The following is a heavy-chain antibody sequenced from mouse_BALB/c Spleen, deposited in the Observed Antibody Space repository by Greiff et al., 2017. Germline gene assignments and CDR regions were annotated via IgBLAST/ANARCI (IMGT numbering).Heavy chain of an antibody. CDR2: IYPGDGDT. Sequence: QVQLQQSGAELVRPGSSVKISCKASGYAFSSYWMNWVKQRPGQGLEWIGQIYPGDGDTNYNGKFKGKATLTADKSSSTAYMQLSSLTYEDSAVYFCARGGYGNYEAWFAYWGQGTLVTVSA. D-gene: IGHD2-1*01. J-gene: IGHJ3*01. V-gene: IGHV1-80*01. CDR3: ARGGYGNYEAWFAY. CDR1: GYAFSSYW.